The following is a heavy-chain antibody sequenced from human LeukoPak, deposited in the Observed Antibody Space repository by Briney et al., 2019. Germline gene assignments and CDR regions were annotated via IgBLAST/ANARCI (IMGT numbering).Heavy chain of an antibody. CDR3: ARENIPENWFDP. CDR2: IIPIFGTA. V-gene: IGHV1-69*13. CDR1: GGTFSIYA. Sequence: GASVKVSCKASGGTFSIYAISWVRQAPGQGLEWMGGIIPIFGTANYAQKFQGRVTITADESTSTAYMELSSLRSEDTAVYYCARENIPENWFDPWGQGTLVTVSS. D-gene: IGHD2/OR15-2a*01. J-gene: IGHJ5*02.